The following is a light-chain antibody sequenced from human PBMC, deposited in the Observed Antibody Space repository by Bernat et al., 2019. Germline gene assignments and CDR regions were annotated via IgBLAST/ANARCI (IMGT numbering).Light chain of an antibody. V-gene: IGLV3-25*02. J-gene: IGLJ3*02. CDR1: ALPKQY. CDR2: KDS. Sequence: SYELTQPPSVSVSPGQTARITCSGDALPKQYAYWYQQKPGQAPVLVIYKDSERPSGIPERFSGSSSGTTVTLTISGVQAEEEAYYYCQSADSSGTWVFGGGTKLTVL. CDR3: QSADSSGTWV.